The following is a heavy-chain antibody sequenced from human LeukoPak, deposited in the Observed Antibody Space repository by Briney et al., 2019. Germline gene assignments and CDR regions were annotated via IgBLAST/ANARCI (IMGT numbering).Heavy chain of an antibody. Sequence: GGSLRLSCAASGLTFSSYWMNWARQAPGKGLEWVANIKQDGSEKNYVDSVKGRFIISRDNAKNSLYLQMNTLRADDTAVYYCARDGFGTGSNWGQGTLVTVSS. CDR1: GLTFSSYW. CDR3: ARDGFGTGSN. J-gene: IGHJ4*02. V-gene: IGHV3-7*03. D-gene: IGHD3-16*01. CDR2: IKQDGSEK.